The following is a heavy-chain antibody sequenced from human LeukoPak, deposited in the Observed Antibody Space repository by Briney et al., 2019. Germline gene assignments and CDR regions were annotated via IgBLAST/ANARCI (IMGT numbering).Heavy chain of an antibody. J-gene: IGHJ5*02. V-gene: IGHV4-59*08. CDR3: ARLDEAVAGNRWFDP. Sequence: PSETLSLTCTVSGGSISSYYWSWIRQPPGKGLEWIGYIYYSGSTNYNPSLKSRVTISVDTSKNQFSLKLSSVTAADTAVYYCARLDEAVAGNRWFDPWGQGTLVTVSS. D-gene: IGHD6-19*01. CDR2: IYYSGST. CDR1: GGSISSYY.